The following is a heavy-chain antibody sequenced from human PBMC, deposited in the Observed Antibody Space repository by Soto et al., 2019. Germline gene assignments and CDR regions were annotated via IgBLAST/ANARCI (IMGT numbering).Heavy chain of an antibody. CDR3: ARSIVVVTALDY. Sequence: GASVKVSCKASGCTFTSYAMHWVRQAPGQRLEWMGWINAGNGNTKYSQKFQGRVTITRDTSASTAYMELSSLRSEHTAVYYCARSIVVVTALDYWGQGTLVTVSS. J-gene: IGHJ4*02. V-gene: IGHV1-3*01. D-gene: IGHD2-21*02. CDR1: GCTFTSYA. CDR2: INAGNGNT.